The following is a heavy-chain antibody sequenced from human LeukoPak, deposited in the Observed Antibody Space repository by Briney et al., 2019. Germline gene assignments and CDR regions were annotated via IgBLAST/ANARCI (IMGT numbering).Heavy chain of an antibody. D-gene: IGHD5-18*01. J-gene: IGHJ3*02. CDR1: GGSISSGSYY. CDR3: ARDGVDTAMVHDAFDI. Sequence: SQTLSLTCTVSGGSISSGSYYWSWIRQPAGKGLEWIGRIYTSGSTNYNPSLKSRVTISVDTSKNQFSLKLSSVTAADTAVYYCARDGVDTAMVHDAFDIWGQGTMVTVSS. V-gene: IGHV4-61*02. CDR2: IYTSGST.